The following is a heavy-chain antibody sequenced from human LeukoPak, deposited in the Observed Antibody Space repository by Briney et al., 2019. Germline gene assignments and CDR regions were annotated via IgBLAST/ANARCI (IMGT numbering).Heavy chain of an antibody. J-gene: IGHJ4*02. CDR2: ISSSSSTI. CDR3: ARDGGSSPADY. CDR1: GFTFSSYS. Sequence: GGSLRLSCAASGFTFSSYSMNWVRQAPGKGLEWVSYISSSSSTIYYADSVKGRFTISRDNAKNSLYLQMNSLRAEDTALYYCARDGGSSPADYWGQGTLVTVSS. D-gene: IGHD2-15*01. V-gene: IGHV3-48*01.